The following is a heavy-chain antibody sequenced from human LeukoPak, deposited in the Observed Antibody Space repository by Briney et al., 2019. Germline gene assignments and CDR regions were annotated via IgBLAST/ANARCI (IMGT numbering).Heavy chain of an antibody. Sequence: SETLSLTCIVSGYSISSDSYWGWIRQPPGEGLEWIGTISYTGNTYFNSSLKSRVTIFVDTFKTQFSLKLSSVTAADTAVYYCARHFGYDDTSDYQGVPDYWGQGSLVTVSS. CDR2: ISYTGNT. CDR1: GYSISSDSY. J-gene: IGHJ4*02. D-gene: IGHD3-22*01. V-gene: IGHV4-38-2*02. CDR3: ARHFGYDDTSDYQGVPDY.